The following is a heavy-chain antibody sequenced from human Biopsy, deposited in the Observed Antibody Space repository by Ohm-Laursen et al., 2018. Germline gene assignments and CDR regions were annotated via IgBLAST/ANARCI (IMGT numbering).Heavy chain of an antibody. D-gene: IGHD3-3*01. CDR3: ARGPLGPLLEWLLFQTSIDV. Sequence: ASVKVSCKASGYTFTDYSLHWVRQAPGQGLEWMGWVNPNSGATNYAQKFQGRLTMTRDKSISTAYMELIRLRSDDTAVYYCARGPLGPLLEWLLFQTSIDVWGQGTTVTVSS. J-gene: IGHJ6*02. CDR2: VNPNSGAT. CDR1: GYTFTDYS. V-gene: IGHV1-2*02.